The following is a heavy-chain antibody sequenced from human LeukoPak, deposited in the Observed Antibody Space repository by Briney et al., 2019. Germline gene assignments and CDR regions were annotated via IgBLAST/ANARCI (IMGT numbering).Heavy chain of an antibody. CDR2: FSPRGDNP. D-gene: IGHD3-16*01. CDR1: GYTFTSDY. J-gene: IGHJ4*02. Sequence: ASVKVSCKASGYTFTSDYIHWVRQAPGQGLEWMGIFSPRGDNPNYAQTTYSQNLQGRVTMTGDTSTSTVYVELTSLRSEDTAIYYCARDLHGGYFDYWGQGTLVAVSS. CDR3: ARDLHGGYFDY. V-gene: IGHV1-46*04.